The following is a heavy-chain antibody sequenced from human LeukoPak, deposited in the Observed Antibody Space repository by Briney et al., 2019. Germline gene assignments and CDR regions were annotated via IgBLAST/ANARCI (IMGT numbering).Heavy chain of an antibody. CDR1: GFTFSSYW. Sequence: GGSLRLSCAASGFTFSSYWMSWVRQAPGKGLEWVANIKQDGSEKYYVDSEKGRFTISRDNAKNSLYLQMNSLRAEDTAVYYCARSTLYYYYYYGMDVWGQGTTVTVSS. V-gene: IGHV3-7*01. D-gene: IGHD5/OR15-5a*01. CDR3: ARSTLYYYYYYGMDV. J-gene: IGHJ6*02. CDR2: IKQDGSEK.